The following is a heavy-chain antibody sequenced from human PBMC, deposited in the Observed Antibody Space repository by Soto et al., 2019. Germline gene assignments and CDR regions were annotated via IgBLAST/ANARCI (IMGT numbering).Heavy chain of an antibody. CDR1: GVTFSTSG. J-gene: IGHJ4*03. Sequence: QVQLVQSGAEVKKPGSSLKVSCKTSGVTFSTSGISWVRQGPGQGLEWMGGIIPLFGTPKYARKFQGRVSITADDSETTTNLELSGLSSDDRAIYYCTRVSPSIGGGSNCYRLDSYFDSWGQGSQVVVSS. CDR2: IIPLFGTP. V-gene: IGHV1-69*01. D-gene: IGHD2-15*01. CDR3: TRVSPSIGGGSNCYRLDSYFDS.